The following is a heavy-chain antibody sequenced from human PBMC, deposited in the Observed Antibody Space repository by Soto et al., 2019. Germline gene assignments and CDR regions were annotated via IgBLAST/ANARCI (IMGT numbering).Heavy chain of an antibody. CDR3: ARTSGYYFYDY. D-gene: IGHD3-3*01. CDR2: INAGNGNT. Sequence: ASVRVSCKTSGYTFTSYAMHWVRQAPGQRLEWMGWINAGNGNTKYSQKFQGRVTITRDTSASTAYMELSSLRSEDTAVYYCARTSGYYFYDYWGQGTLVTVSS. V-gene: IGHV1-3*01. CDR1: GYTFTSYA. J-gene: IGHJ4*02.